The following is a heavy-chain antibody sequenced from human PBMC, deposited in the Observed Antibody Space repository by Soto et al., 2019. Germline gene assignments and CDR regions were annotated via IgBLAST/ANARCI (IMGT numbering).Heavy chain of an antibody. Sequence: PGGSLRLSCAASGFTFCSNFISLVPPAPGKGVEWVSAISGSGGSTYYADSVKGRFTISRDNSRNTLYLQMNSLRAEDTAVYYCAKTLITGYYDSSGYSFDYWGQGALVTVSS. D-gene: IGHD3-22*01. V-gene: IGHV3-23*01. J-gene: IGHJ4*02. CDR2: ISGSGGST. CDR1: GFTFCSNF. CDR3: AKTLITGYYDSSGYSFDY.